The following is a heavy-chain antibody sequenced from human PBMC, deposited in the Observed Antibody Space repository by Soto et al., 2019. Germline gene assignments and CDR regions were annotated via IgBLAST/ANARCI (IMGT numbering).Heavy chain of an antibody. Sequence: SETLSLTCTVSGGSISSSSYYWGWIRQPPGKGLEWIGSIYYSGSTYYNPSLKSRVTISVDTSKNQFSLKLSSVTAADTAVYYCATDPNIVGATHGYYYGMDVWGQGTTVTVSS. J-gene: IGHJ6*02. D-gene: IGHD1-26*01. CDR3: ATDPNIVGATHGYYYGMDV. CDR1: GGSISSSSYY. V-gene: IGHV4-39*07. CDR2: IYYSGST.